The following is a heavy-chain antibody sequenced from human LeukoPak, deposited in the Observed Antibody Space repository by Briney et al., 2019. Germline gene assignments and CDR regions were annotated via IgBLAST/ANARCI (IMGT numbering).Heavy chain of an antibody. Sequence: PGGSLRLSCTASGFTLSTYWMSWVRQAPGKWLEWVANIRQDGSEKYYVDSVKGRFTISRDNAKNSLYLQMNSLRAEDTAVYYCARVDRSILTGYYEGFDYWGQGTLVTVSS. V-gene: IGHV3-7*01. CDR2: IRQDGSEK. J-gene: IGHJ4*02. CDR3: ARVDRSILTGYYEGFDY. CDR1: GFTLSTYW. D-gene: IGHD3-9*01.